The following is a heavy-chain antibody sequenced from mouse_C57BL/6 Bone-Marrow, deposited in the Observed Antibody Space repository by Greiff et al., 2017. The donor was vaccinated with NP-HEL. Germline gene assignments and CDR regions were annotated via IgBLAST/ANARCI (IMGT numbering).Heavy chain of an antibody. CDR3: TDSNAWFAY. CDR2: IDPENGDT. J-gene: IGHJ3*01. D-gene: IGHD2-5*01. CDR1: GFNIKDDY. V-gene: IGHV14-4*01. Sequence: VQLQQSGTELVRPGASVKLSCTASGFNIKDDYMHWVKQRPEQGLEWIGWIDPENGDTEYASKFQGKATITADTSSNTAYLQLSSLTSEDTAVYYCTDSNAWFAYWGQGTLVTVSA.